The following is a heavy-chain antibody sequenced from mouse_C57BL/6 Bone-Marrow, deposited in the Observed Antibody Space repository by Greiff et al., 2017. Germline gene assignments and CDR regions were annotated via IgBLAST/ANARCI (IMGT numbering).Heavy chain of an antibody. J-gene: IGHJ4*01. V-gene: IGHV1-64*01. CDR3: ARSYDYDDYTMDY. CDR2: MHPNGGSP. CDR1: GYTFTNYW. D-gene: IGHD2-4*01. Sequence: VQLQQPGAELVKPGASVKLSCKASGYTFTNYWMHWVKQRPGQGLEWIGMMHPNGGSPDYNEKFKSEATLSVDKSSSTAYMELSSLTSEDSAVYDCARSYDYDDYTMDYWGQGTSVTVSS.